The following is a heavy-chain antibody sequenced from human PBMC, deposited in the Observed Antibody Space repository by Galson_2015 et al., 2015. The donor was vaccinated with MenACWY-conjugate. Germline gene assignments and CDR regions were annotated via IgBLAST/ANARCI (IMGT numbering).Heavy chain of an antibody. Sequence: LSLTCTVSGGSISSSSYFWGWIRQPPGKGLEWIGTISYSRSTHYNPSLNNRVTVSADTSKNQFSLNVNSVAAADTALYYCARRSARLTLGAFDIWGQGTMVTVSS. D-gene: IGHD4-23*01. CDR3: ARRSARLTLGAFDI. V-gene: IGHV4-39*01. CDR2: ISYSRST. J-gene: IGHJ3*02. CDR1: GGSISSSSYF.